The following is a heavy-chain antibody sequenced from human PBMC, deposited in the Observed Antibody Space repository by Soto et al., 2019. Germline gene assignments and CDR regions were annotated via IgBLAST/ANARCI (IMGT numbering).Heavy chain of an antibody. J-gene: IGHJ6*02. CDR1: GGSISSGGYY. CDR2: IYYSGST. D-gene: IGHD6-13*01. CDR3: GRDLQYSRLFYGMDV. V-gene: IGHV4-31*03. Sequence: QVQLQESGPGLVKPSQTLSLTCTLSGGSISSGGYYWSWIRQHPGKGLEWIGYIYYSGSTYYNPSLRSRVTISVDASKNQFSLKLSSVTAADTAVYYCGRDLQYSRLFYGMDVWGQGTTVTVSS.